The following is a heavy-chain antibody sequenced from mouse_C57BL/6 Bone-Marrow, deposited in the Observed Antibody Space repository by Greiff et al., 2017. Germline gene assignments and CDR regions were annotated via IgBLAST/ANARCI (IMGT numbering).Heavy chain of an antibody. CDR1: GYTFTSYW. Sequence: QVQLQQPGAELVMPGASVKLSCKASGYTFTSYWMHWVKQRHGQGLEWIGEIDPSDSYPNYNQKFKGKSTLNVDKSSSTAYMQLSSLTAYDSSVYYCSRDDFDDWGQGTTLTVSS. CDR3: SRDDFDD. J-gene: IGHJ2*01. V-gene: IGHV1-69*01. CDR2: IDPSDSYP.